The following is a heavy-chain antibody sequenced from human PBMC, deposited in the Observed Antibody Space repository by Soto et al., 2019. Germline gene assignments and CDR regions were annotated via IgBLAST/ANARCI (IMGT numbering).Heavy chain of an antibody. CDR1: GYTFTSYD. V-gene: IGHV1-3*01. D-gene: IGHD1-20*01. CDR3: ARGITLPTPLDY. CDR2: INAGNGNT. J-gene: IGHJ4*02. Sequence: DSVKVSCKASGYTFTSYDISWVRQAPGQRLEWMGWINAGNGNTKYSQKFQGRVTITRDTSASTAYMELSSLRSEDTAVYYCARGITLPTPLDYWGQGTLVTVS.